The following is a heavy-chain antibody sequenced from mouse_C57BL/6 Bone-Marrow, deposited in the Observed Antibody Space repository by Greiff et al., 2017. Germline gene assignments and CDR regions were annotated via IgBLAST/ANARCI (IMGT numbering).Heavy chain of an antibody. CDR3: AHGNYFYWNFAV. CDR2: FDPYSGGT. D-gene: IGHD2-1*01. J-gene: IGHJ1*01. V-gene: IGHV1-72*01. Sequence: QVQLQQPGAELVKPGASVKLSCKASGYTFTSCWMHWVKRRPGRGLEWSGRFDPYSGGTKYNQQFKSKTTLTVDKPSNTASLQLISLTSEDSAVYYCAHGNYFYWNFAVGDWGTAITVSA. CDR1: GYTFTSCW.